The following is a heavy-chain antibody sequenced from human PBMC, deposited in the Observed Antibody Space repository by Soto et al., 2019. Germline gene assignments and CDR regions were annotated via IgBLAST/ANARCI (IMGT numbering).Heavy chain of an antibody. CDR3: ARGPSAAAPLSDWYFDL. V-gene: IGHV3-48*02. J-gene: IGHJ2*01. CDR1: GFTFSSYS. CDR2: ISSGSYNI. Sequence: EVQLVESGGGLVPPGGSLRLSCTASGFTFSSYSMNWVRQAPGKGLEWVSYISSGSYNIYYADSVKGRFTISRDNAKDSLYLQMSSLRDDDTAVYYCARGPSAAAPLSDWYFDLWGRGTLVTVSS. D-gene: IGHD2-2*01.